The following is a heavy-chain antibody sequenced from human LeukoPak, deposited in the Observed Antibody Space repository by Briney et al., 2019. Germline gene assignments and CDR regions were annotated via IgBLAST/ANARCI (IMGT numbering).Heavy chain of an antibody. J-gene: IGHJ4*02. CDR3: AREGINYVGFDY. Sequence: PSETLSLTCTVSGGSVGTYYWNWIRKPPGKGLEWIGYAYYTGSTGYNPSLKSRVTTSLDTPKNQLSLKLSSVTAADTAVYYCAREGINYVGFDYWGQGTLVTVSS. V-gene: IGHV4-59*02. CDR1: GGSVGTYY. D-gene: IGHD4-23*01. CDR2: AYYTGST.